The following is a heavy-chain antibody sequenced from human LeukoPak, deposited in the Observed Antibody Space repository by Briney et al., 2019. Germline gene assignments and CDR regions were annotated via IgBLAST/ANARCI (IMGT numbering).Heavy chain of an antibody. V-gene: IGHV4-59*01. D-gene: IGHD6-13*01. CDR1: DDSITIYY. Sequence: SETLSLTCTVSDDSITIYYWTWIQQPPGKGLEWIGYIDHTGSTNYNPSLNSRVTISRDTSKNHFSLELTSATAADTAVYFCARGRVSSNTWYSTYYYYFYMDVWGKGTTVTVSS. CDR3: ARGRVSSNTWYSTYYYYFYMDV. J-gene: IGHJ6*03. CDR2: IDHTGST.